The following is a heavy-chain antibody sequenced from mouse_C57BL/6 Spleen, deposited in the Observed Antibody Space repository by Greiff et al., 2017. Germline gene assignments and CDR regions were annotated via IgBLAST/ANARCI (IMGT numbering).Heavy chain of an antibody. CDR1: GYTFTSYW. D-gene: IGHD4-1*01. CDR2: IHPNSGST. J-gene: IGHJ2*01. Sequence: VQLQQPGAELVKPGASVKLSCKASGYTFTSYWLHWVKQSPGQGLEWIGMIHPNSGSTNYNEKFKSKATLTIDKSYSTAYMQLSSLTSDDSAVYYCARSEARTGNFDYWGQGATLTVSS. CDR3: ARSEARTGNFDY. V-gene: IGHV1-64*01.